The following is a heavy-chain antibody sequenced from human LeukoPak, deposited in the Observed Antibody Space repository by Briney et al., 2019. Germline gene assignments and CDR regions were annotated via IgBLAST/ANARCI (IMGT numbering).Heavy chain of an antibody. J-gene: IGHJ4*02. CDR1: GYIFTMYL. D-gene: IGHD3-9*01. CDR3: AREGPDTFYFDS. V-gene: IGHV1-46*01. Sequence: ASVKVSCKTSGYIFTMYLMHWVRQAPGQGLEWMGISRTSGTTPNAQKFRGRVTMTRDTSTSTVYMELSSLTSEDTAVYYCAREGPDTFYFDSWGQGTLVTVSS. CDR2: SRTSGTTP.